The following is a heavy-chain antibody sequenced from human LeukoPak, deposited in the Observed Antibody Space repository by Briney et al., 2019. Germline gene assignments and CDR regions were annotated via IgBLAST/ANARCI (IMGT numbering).Heavy chain of an antibody. V-gene: IGHV1-18*01. CDR3: ARDAARYYDSSGCDY. CDR1: GYTFTSYG. D-gene: IGHD3-22*01. CDR2: ISAYNGNT. J-gene: IGHJ4*02. Sequence: ASVKVSCKASGYTFTSYGISWVRQAPGQGLEWMGWISAYNGNTNYAQKLQGRVTMTTDTSTSTAYMELRSLRSDDTAVYYCARDAARYYDSSGCDYWGQGTLVTVSS.